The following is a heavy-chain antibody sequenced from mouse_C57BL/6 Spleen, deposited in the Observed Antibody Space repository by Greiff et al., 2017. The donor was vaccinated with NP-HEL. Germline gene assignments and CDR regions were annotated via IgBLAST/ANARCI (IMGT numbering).Heavy chain of an antibody. CDR1: GYTFTSYT. J-gene: IGHJ4*01. CDR2: INPSSGYT. V-gene: IGHV1-4*01. CDR3: ARSESYAMDY. Sequence: QVQLQQSGAELARPGASVKMSCKASGYTFTSYTMHWVKQRPGQGLEWIGYINPSSGYTKSNQKFKDKATLTADKSSSTAYMQLSSLTSEDSAVYYCARSESYAMDYWGQGTSVTVSS.